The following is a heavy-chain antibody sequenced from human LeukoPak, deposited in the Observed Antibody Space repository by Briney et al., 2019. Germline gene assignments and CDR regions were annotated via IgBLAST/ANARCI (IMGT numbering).Heavy chain of an antibody. CDR1: GYSISSGYY. CDR3: ARGKSGQWLVPDAFDT. CDR2: IYHSGST. J-gene: IGHJ3*02. V-gene: IGHV4-38-2*01. Sequence: SETLSLTCAVSGYSISSGYYWGWIRQPPGKGLEWIGSIYHSGSTYYNPSLKSRVTISVDTSKNQFSLKLSSVTAADTAVYYCARGKSGQWLVPDAFDTWGQGTMVTISS. D-gene: IGHD6-19*01.